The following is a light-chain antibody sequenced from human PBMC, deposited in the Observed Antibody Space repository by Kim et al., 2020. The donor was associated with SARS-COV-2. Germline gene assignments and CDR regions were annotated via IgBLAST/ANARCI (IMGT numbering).Light chain of an antibody. CDR1: QRVSDYY. CDR3: QQYGRSPPFT. Sequence: SPGETATLSCRASQRVSDYYISWYQQEFGQSPRLLIYGASSRATDIADRFSGSASGTDFTLTISRLEPEDFSLYYCQQYGRSPPFTFGQETKLDI. CDR2: GAS. V-gene: IGKV3-20*01. J-gene: IGKJ2*01.